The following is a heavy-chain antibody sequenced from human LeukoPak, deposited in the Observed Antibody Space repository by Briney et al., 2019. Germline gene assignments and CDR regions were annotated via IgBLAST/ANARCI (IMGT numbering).Heavy chain of an antibody. CDR1: GFSFTSYW. CDR2: IYPDDSDT. V-gene: IGHV5-51*01. D-gene: IGHD3-10*01. CDR3: ARGLGDYYYYAMDV. J-gene: IGHJ6*02. Sequence: GESLKISCKGFGFSFTSYWIGWVRQMPGKGLEWMGIIYPDDSDTRYSPSFQGQVTISADKSISTAFLQWSSLRASDTAIYYCARGLGDYYYYAMDVWGQGTTVTVSS.